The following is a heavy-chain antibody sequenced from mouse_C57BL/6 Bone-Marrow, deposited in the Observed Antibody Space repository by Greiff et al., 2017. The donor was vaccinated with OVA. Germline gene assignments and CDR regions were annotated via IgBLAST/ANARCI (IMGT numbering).Heavy chain of an antibody. CDR2: INPSTGGT. D-gene: IGHD3-1*01. Sequence: VQLQQPGPELVKPGASVKISCKASGYSFTGYYMNWVKQSPEKSLEWIGEINPSTGGTTYNQKFKAKATLTVDKSSSTAYMQLKSLTSEDSAVYYCARWGYDAMDYWGQGTSVTVSS. J-gene: IGHJ4*01. CDR1: GYSFTGYY. CDR3: ARWGYDAMDY. V-gene: IGHV1-42*01.